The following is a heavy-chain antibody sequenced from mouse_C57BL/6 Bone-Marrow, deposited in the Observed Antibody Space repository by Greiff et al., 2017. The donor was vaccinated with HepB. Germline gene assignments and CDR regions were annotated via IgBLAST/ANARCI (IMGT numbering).Heavy chain of an antibody. V-gene: IGHV1-55*01. D-gene: IGHD1-1*01. Sequence: VKLQQSGAELVKPGASVKMSCKASGYTFTSYWITWVKQRPGQGLEWIGDIYPGSGSTNYNEKFKSKATLTVDTSSSTAYMQLSSLTSEDSAVYYCARDPVVDWYVDVWGTGTTVTVSS. CDR2: IYPGSGST. CDR1: GYTFTSYW. CDR3: ARDPVVDWYVDV. J-gene: IGHJ1*03.